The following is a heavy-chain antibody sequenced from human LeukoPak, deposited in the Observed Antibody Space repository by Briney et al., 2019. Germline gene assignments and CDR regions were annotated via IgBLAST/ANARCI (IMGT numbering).Heavy chain of an antibody. V-gene: IGHV4-39*07. CDR1: GGSISSSSYY. J-gene: IGHJ4*02. CDR2: IYYSGST. Sequence: SETLSLTCTVSGGSISSSSYYWGWIRQPPGKGLEWIGSIYYSGSTYYNPSLKSRVTISVDTSKNQFSLKLSSVTAADTAVYYCATTYPTSFRGVDYWGQGTLVTVSS. CDR3: ATTYPTSFRGVDY. D-gene: IGHD1-1*01.